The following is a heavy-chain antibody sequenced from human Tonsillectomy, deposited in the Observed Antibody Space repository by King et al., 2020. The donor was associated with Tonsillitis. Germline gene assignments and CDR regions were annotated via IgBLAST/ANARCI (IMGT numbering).Heavy chain of an antibody. V-gene: IGHV5-51*03. Sequence: VQLVESGAELKKPGESLKISCKGSGYSFSSYWIGWVRQMPGKGLEWMGIIYPADSDTRYSPSFQGQITISADKSISTAYPQWSSLKASDTAIYYCARNLGYCSSTSCYNYWFDPWGQGTLVTVSS. CDR1: GYSFSSYW. J-gene: IGHJ5*02. CDR2: IYPADSDT. D-gene: IGHD2-2*02. CDR3: ARNLGYCSSTSCYNYWFDP.